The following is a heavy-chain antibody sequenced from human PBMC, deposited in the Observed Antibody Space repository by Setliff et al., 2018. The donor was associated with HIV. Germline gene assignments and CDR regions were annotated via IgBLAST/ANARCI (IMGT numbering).Heavy chain of an antibody. D-gene: IGHD3-16*01. CDR2: IYYSGST. J-gene: IGHJ6*03. V-gene: IGHV4-39*01. CDR3: ARGMIWGAYYYYMDV. CDR1: AGSIRSSTYY. Sequence: KPSETLSLTCTVSAGSIRSSTYYWAWIRQPPGKGLEWIGTIYYSGSTYYNPSLKSRVTISVDSSKNQFSLHLSSVTAADTAVYSCARGMIWGAYYYYMDVWGTGTTVTVSS.